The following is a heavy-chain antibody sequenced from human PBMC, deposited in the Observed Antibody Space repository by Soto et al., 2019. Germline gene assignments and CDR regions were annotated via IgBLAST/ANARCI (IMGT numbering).Heavy chain of an antibody. CDR2: IKEDGSEK. Sequence: PWGSLIISCASSGFTFGDFWMNWVRQAPGKGLEWVANIKEDGSEKYFLDSVKGRFTISRDNAKNSLYLQINSLRAEDTGVYYCARDLGRTAAGYYYYDAMDVWGQGTPVTVSS. V-gene: IGHV3-7*01. J-gene: IGHJ6*01. CDR3: ARDLGRTAAGYYYYDAMDV. CDR1: GFTFGDFW. D-gene: IGHD2-2*01.